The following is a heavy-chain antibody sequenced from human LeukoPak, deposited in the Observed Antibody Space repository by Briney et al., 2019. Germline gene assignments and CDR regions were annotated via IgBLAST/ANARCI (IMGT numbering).Heavy chain of an antibody. V-gene: IGHV4-39*07. CDR1: GVSIGRGSYY. D-gene: IGHD2-15*01. CDR3: ARVAAKTVDY. J-gene: IGHJ4*02. Sequence: SETLSLTCSVSGVSIGRGSYYWGWIRQSPGKGLEWIGSIYYSGSTNYNPSLKSRVTISVDTSKNQFSLKLSSVTAADTAVYYCARVAAKTVDYWGQGTLVTVSS. CDR2: IYYSGST.